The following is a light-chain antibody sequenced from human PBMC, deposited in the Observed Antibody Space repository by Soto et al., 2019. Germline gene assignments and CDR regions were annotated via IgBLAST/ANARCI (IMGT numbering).Light chain of an antibody. J-gene: IGLJ1*01. CDR3: CSYGGRSTYV. Sequence: QSALTQPASVSGSPGQSITISCTGTSSNIGSYNFVSWYQQRPGRAPKLMIFEATKRPSGVPPRFSGSKSGNTASLTISGLQADDEADYYCCSYGGRSTYVFGTGTKLTVL. CDR1: SSNIGSYNF. V-gene: IGLV2-23*01. CDR2: EAT.